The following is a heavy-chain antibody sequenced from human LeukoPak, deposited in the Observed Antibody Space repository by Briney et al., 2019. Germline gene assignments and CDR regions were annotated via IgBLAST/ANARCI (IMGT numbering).Heavy chain of an antibody. Sequence: PGGSLRLSCAASGFTFSSYEMNWVRQAPGKGLEWLSCISSSGSTIYYADSVKGGFTISRDNAKNSLYLQMNSLRAEDTAVYYCARDGRDYGGNSYYFDYWGQGTLVTVSS. CDR1: GFTFSSYE. CDR3: ARDGRDYGGNSYYFDY. CDR2: ISSSGSTI. J-gene: IGHJ4*02. V-gene: IGHV3-48*03. D-gene: IGHD4-23*01.